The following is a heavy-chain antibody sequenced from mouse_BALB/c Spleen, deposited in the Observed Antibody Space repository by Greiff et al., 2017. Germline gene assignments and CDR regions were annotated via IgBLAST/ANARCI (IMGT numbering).Heavy chain of an antibody. CDR1: GYTFTSYW. Sequence: QVQLQQSGAELAKPGASVKMSCKASGYTFTSYWMHWVKQRPGQGLEWIGYINPSTGYTEYNQKFKDKATLTADKSSSTAYMQLSSLTSEDSAVYYCARSYDGYRSYWYFDVWGAGTTVTVSS. J-gene: IGHJ1*01. D-gene: IGHD2-3*01. CDR3: ARSYDGYRSYWYFDV. V-gene: IGHV1-7*01. CDR2: INPSTGYT.